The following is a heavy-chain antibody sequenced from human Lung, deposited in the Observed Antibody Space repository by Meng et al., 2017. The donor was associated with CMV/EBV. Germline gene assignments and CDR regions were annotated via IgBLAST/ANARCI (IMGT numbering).Heavy chain of an antibody. CDR3: LRRSGGSV. J-gene: IGHJ1*01. Sequence: VRLRELGSGVVKPSETLSIAWCVPGDSINNHNWWAWVRQPPGKGLEWIGEIPHRGSSAYNPSLKSRVSMSIDKSKNQFSLKLTSVTAADTAVYHCLRRSGGSVWGQGTLVTVSS. CDR1: GDSINNHNW. CDR2: IPHRGSS. D-gene: IGHD3-10*01. V-gene: IGHV4-4*02.